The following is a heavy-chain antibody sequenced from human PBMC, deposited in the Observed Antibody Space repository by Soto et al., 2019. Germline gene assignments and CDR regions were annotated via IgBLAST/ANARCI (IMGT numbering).Heavy chain of an antibody. CDR1: GGSFSGYY. D-gene: IGHD2-2*02. Sequence: QVQLQQWGAGLLKPSETLSLTCAVYGGSFSGYYWSGIRQPPGKGLEWIGEINHSGSTNYNPSLKSRVTISVDTSKNQFSLKLSSVTAADTAVYYCARREVPAAIPSYYFNYWGQGTLVTVSS. V-gene: IGHV4-34*01. CDR2: INHSGST. J-gene: IGHJ4*02. CDR3: ARREVPAAIPSYYFNY.